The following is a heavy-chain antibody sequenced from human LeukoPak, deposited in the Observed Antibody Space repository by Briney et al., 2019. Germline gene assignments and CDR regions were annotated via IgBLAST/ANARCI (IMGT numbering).Heavy chain of an antibody. Sequence: SETLSLTCAVSGYSISSGYYWGWIRQPPGKGLEWIGSIYHSGSTYYNPSLKRRVTISVDTSKNQFSLKLSSVTAADTAVYYCASLYYGSGSYYKGTWGQGTLVTVSS. CDR3: ASLYYGSGSYYKGT. CDR2: IYHSGST. CDR1: GYSISSGYY. V-gene: IGHV4-38-2*01. D-gene: IGHD3-10*01. J-gene: IGHJ4*02.